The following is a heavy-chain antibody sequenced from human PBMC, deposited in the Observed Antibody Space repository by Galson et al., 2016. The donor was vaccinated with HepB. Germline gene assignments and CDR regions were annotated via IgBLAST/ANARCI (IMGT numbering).Heavy chain of an antibody. Sequence: SETLSLTCAVNGGSFSGYYWTWIRQPPGTGLEWIGEINESGNTRYNPSLRSRVIVSLDTAKNQFSLKLSSVTAADAAVYYCARGRRVRGVTTKFNWIDPWGQGTLVTVSS. CDR1: GGSFSGYY. CDR2: INESGNT. J-gene: IGHJ5*02. V-gene: IGHV4-34*01. D-gene: IGHD3-10*01. CDR3: ARGRRVRGVTTKFNWIDP.